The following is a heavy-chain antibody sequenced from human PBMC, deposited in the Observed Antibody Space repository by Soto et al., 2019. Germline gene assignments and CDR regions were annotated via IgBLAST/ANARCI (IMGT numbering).Heavy chain of an antibody. CDR1: GGSFSGYY. CDR3: APPGAGRSAY. V-gene: IGHV4-34*01. J-gene: IGHJ4*02. CDR2: INHSGTT. D-gene: IGHD6-6*01. Sequence: QVQLQQWGAGLLKPSETLSLTCAVYGGSFSGYYWSWIRQPPGKGLEWIGEINHSGTTNYNPSLKRRVTISVDTAKNQFSLKLSSVTAADTAVYYCAPPGAGRSAYWGQGTLVTVSS.